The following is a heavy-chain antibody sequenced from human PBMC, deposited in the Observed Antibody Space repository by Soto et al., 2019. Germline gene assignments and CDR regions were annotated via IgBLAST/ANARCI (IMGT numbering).Heavy chain of an antibody. J-gene: IGHJ1*01. CDR1: GFSFNSYS. Sequence: EVQLLESGGGLVQPGGSLRLSCAASGFSFNSYSMSWVRQAPGKGLEWVAGIIGSGDSAYYADSVKGRFTISRDNSKNPLYLQMNSLRAGDTAIYYCAKDRGTTTVTFDAFQHWGQGTLVAVSS. D-gene: IGHD4-17*01. V-gene: IGHV3-23*01. CDR2: IIGSGDSA. CDR3: AKDRGTTTVTFDAFQH.